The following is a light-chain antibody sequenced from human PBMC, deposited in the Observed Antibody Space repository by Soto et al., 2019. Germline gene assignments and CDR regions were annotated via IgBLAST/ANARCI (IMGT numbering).Light chain of an antibody. CDR1: QTISNY. V-gene: IGKV1-5*03. J-gene: IGKJ1*01. CDR3: QRYYIYAT. Sequence: DIQMTQSPSTLSASVGDRVTITCRASQTISNYLTWYQQRPGKAPKLLIYRSSILQNGVPSRFSGSGSGTEFTLTISGLQPDYFATYDCQRYYIYATFGQGTRGEI. CDR2: RSS.